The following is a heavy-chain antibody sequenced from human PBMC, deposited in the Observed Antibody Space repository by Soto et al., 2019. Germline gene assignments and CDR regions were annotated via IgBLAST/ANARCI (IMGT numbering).Heavy chain of an antibody. V-gene: IGHV3-7*04. CDR3: AGGRYCSGGRCYFDY. J-gene: IGHJ4*02. CDR1: GFTFSNYW. Sequence: GGSLRLSCAASGFTFSNYWMSWVRQAPGEGLEWVANIKQDGSENSYVDSVKGRFTISRDNAKNSVYLQMNSLRAEDTAVYYCAGGRYCSGGRCYFDYWGQGTPVTVSS. D-gene: IGHD2-15*01. CDR2: IKQDGSEN.